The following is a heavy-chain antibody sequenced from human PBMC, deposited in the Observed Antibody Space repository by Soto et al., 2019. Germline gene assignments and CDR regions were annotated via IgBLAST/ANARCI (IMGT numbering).Heavy chain of an antibody. Sequence: QVQLVESGGGVVRPGTSLRLSCAATGFSFSAHGMHWVRQAPGKGLEWLAVINDGSEEGYADSVRGRFTISRDNARTILYLQMDNLRAEDSALYYCARDDLFVGNGLDHWGQGTLVTVSS. V-gene: IGHV3-33*01. CDR1: GFSFSAHG. CDR2: INDGSEE. CDR3: ARDDLFVGNGLDH. J-gene: IGHJ4*02.